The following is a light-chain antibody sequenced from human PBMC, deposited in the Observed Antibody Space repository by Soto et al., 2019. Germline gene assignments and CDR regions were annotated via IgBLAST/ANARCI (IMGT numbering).Light chain of an antibody. Sequence: PGERAALSCRASESVSGSYIAWYQQKVGQSPRLLIYGASNRATGVPARFSGSGSGTDFTLTISSLEPEDFAVYYCQQRSNWWTFGQGTKVDI. CDR2: GAS. CDR1: ESVSGSY. CDR3: QQRSNWWT. J-gene: IGKJ1*01. V-gene: IGKV3-11*01.